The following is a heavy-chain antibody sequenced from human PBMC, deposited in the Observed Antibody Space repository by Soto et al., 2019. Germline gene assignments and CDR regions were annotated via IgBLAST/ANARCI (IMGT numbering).Heavy chain of an antibody. Sequence: QVHLQESGPGLVKSSQTLSLTCSVSGGSISRSVYYWTWLRHHPGKGLEWIGHISYAGSTYSNPSLKRRLSMSLDTSKNQFSLKLTSVTAAETAIYYCARGLTTLYDFDSWGQGTLVSVSS. CDR2: ISYAGST. D-gene: IGHD1-1*01. V-gene: IGHV4-31*03. J-gene: IGHJ4*02. CDR3: ARGLTTLYDFDS. CDR1: GGSISRSVYY.